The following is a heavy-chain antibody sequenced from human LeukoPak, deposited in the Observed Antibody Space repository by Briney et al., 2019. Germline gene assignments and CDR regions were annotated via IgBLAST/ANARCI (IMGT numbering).Heavy chain of an antibody. D-gene: IGHD1-26*01. CDR1: GGTFSSYA. V-gene: IGHV1-69*05. CDR2: IIPIFGTA. J-gene: IGHJ5*02. CDR3: ARGRGSYFSDWFDP. Sequence: SVQVSCKASGGTFSSYAISWVRQAPGQGLEWMGGIIPIFGTANYAQKFQGRVTITTDESTSTAYMELSSLRSEDTAVYYCARGRGSYFSDWFDPWGQGTLVTVSS.